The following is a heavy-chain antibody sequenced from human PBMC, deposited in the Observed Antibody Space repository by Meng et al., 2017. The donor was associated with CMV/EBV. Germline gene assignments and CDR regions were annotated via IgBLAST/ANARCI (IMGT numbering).Heavy chain of an antibody. Sequence: SETLSLTCTVSGYSISSGYYWGWVRQPPGKGLEWIGSIYHSGSTYYNPSLKSRVTISVDTSKNQFSLKLSSVTAADTAVYYCARFALSCSGGSCYSGTWYWGQGTLVTVSS. CDR3: ARFALSCSGGSCYSGTWY. CDR1: GYSISSGYY. D-gene: IGHD2-15*01. CDR2: IYHSGST. V-gene: IGHV4-38-2*02. J-gene: IGHJ4*02.